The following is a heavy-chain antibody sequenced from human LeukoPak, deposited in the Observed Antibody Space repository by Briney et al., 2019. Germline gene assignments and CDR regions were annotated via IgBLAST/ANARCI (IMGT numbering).Heavy chain of an antibody. J-gene: IGHJ5*02. D-gene: IGHD2-15*01. CDR2: IKADGIT. Sequence: GGSLRLSCVASGFTFSHKWMHWVRQAPGKGLESVSCIKADGITSYADSVKGRFTSSRDNAKSTVWLQMNSLRAEDTAVYYCARSAGYCESGACHDVLDPWGQGTVVTVSS. V-gene: IGHV3-74*01. CDR3: ARSAGYCESGACHDVLDP. CDR1: GFTFSHKW.